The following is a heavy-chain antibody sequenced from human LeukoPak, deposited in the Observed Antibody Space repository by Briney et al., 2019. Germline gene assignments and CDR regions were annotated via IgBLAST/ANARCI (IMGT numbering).Heavy chain of an antibody. D-gene: IGHD3-10*01. CDR3: AGLGLRPPLLWFGERFDP. Sequence: SETLSLTCTVSGGSISSSSYYWGWIRQPPGKGLEWIVSIYYSGSTYYNPSLKSRVTISVDTSKNQFSLKLSSVTAADTAVYYCAGLGLRPPLLWFGERFDPWGQGTLVTVSS. CDR2: IYYSGST. V-gene: IGHV4-39*01. CDR1: GGSISSSSYY. J-gene: IGHJ5*02.